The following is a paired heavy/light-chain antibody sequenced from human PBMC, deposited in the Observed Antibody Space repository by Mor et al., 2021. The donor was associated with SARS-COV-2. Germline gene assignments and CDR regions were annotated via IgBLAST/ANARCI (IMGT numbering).Light chain of an antibody. CDR2: GAS. J-gene: IGKJ2*01. CDR3: QQYDSSPYT. CDR1: QSVSSRY. V-gene: IGKV3-20*01. Sequence: EIVLTQSPGTLSLSPGERATLSCWASQSVSSRYLAWYQQKPGQAPRLLIYGASSRATGIPDRLSGSGSGTDFTLTISRLEPEDFAVYYCQQYDSSPYTFGQGTKLEIK.
Heavy chain of an antibody. D-gene: IGHD5-18*01. Sequence: HVQLVESGGGLVKPGGSLRLSCAASGFTFSDYYMSWIRQVPGKGLEWVSHISSSGTYTNYADSVKGRFTISRDNAKNSLYLQMNSLRAEDTAVYYCAIRGYIYADPTFDHWGQGTLVTVSS. CDR2: ISSSGTYT. J-gene: IGHJ4*02. V-gene: IGHV3-11*06. CDR1: GFTFSDYY. CDR3: AIRGYIYADPTFDH.